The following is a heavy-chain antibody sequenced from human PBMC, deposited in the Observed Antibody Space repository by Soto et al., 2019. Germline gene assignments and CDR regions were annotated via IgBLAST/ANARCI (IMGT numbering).Heavy chain of an antibody. V-gene: IGHV1-2*02. CDR1: EYTFTAYY. J-gene: IGHJ4*02. CDR2: ISPNSGGT. CDR3: ARDRDPLYSSDRYVGAY. Sequence: QVQLVQSGAEVKKPGASVKVSCKASEYTFTAYYMHWVRQAPGEGLEWMGWISPNSGGTNYAQKFQGRVTMTRDTSISTAYMELSRLRSDDTAVYYCARDRDPLYSSDRYVGAYWGQGTLVTVSS. D-gene: IGHD6-19*01.